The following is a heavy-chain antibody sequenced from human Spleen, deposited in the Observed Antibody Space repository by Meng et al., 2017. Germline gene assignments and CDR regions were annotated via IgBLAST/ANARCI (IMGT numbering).Heavy chain of an antibody. J-gene: IGHJ3*02. Sequence: GESLKISCAASGFTFSSYAMHWVRQAPGKGLEWVAVISYDGSNKYYADSVKGRFTISRDNSKNTLYLQMNSLRAEDTAVYYCARDGLGSGSYYNVVAAFDIWGQGTMVTVSS. CDR2: ISYDGSNK. CDR3: ARDGLGSGSYYNVVAAFDI. CDR1: GFTFSSYA. D-gene: IGHD3-10*01. V-gene: IGHV3-30*04.